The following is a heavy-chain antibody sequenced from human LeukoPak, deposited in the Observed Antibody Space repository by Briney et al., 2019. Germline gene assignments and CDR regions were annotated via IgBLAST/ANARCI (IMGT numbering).Heavy chain of an antibody. CDR1: GGTFSSYA. D-gene: IGHD6-13*01. J-gene: IGHJ3*02. CDR3: ARGNSSSWYENDAFDI. CDR2: IIPIFGTA. V-gene: IGHV1-69*05. Sequence: SVKVSCKASGGTFSSYAISWVRQAPGQGLEWMGRIIPIFGTANYAQKFQGRVTITTDESTSTAYMELSSLSSEDTAVYYCARGNSSSWYENDAFDIWGQGTMVTVSS.